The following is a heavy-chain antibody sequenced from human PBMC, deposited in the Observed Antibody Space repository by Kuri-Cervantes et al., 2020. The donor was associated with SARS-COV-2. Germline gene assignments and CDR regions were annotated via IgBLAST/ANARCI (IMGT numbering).Heavy chain of an antibody. J-gene: IGHJ3*02. D-gene: IGHD3-10*01. Sequence: SVKVSCKASGGTFSSYAISWVRQAPGQGLEWMGGIIPIFGTANYAQKFQGRVTITADESTSTAYMELSSLRSEDTAVYYCARDRRGAARPDAFDIWGQGTMVTVSS. CDR1: GGTFSSYA. CDR3: ARDRRGAARPDAFDI. V-gene: IGHV1-69*13. CDR2: IIPIFGTA.